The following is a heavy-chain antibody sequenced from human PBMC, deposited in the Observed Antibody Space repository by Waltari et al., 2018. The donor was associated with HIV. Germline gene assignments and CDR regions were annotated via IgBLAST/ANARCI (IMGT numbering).Heavy chain of an antibody. D-gene: IGHD6-13*01. V-gene: IGHV3-23*01. Sequence: EVQLLESGVGLVQPGGSLRLSCRASGFSFSIYAMNWVRQAPGKGLEWVSGISGSGDNRYYADSVKGRFTISRDNSKNKVFLQMKSLRPEDTAFYYCTKDPVTAVGNINWFDPWGQGTLVTVSS. J-gene: IGHJ5*02. CDR3: TKDPVTAVGNINWFDP. CDR1: GFSFSIYA. CDR2: ISGSGDNR.